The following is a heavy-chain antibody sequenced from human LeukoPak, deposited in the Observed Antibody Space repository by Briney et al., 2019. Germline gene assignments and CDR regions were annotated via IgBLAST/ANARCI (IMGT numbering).Heavy chain of an antibody. D-gene: IGHD3-9*01. CDR1: GYTFTSYH. V-gene: IGHV1-8*02. CDR2: MNPNSGDS. CDR3: ARDWEYYDILTGYRRVGNWFDP. J-gene: IGHJ5*02. Sequence: ASVKVSCKTSGYTFTSYHINWVRQATGQGLEWMGWMNPNSGDSGYAQKFQGRVTMTRDTSISTAYMELSRLRSDDTAVYYCARDWEYYDILTGYRRVGNWFDPWGQGTLVTVSS.